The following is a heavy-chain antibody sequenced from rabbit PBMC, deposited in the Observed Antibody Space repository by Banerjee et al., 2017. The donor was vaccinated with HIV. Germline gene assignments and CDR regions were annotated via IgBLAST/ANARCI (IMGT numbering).Heavy chain of an antibody. D-gene: IGHD1-1*01. CDR2: INTSSGNT. V-gene: IGHV1S40*01. Sequence: QQLVESGGGLVKPGASLTLTCKASGFSFSSGYYMSWVRQAPGKGLEWIACINTSSGNTVYASWAKGRFTISKTSSTTVTLQMTSLTAADTATYFCARGVDGSGCYGLWGPGTLVTVS. CDR3: ARGVDGSGCYGL. CDR1: GFSFSSGYY. J-gene: IGHJ4*01.